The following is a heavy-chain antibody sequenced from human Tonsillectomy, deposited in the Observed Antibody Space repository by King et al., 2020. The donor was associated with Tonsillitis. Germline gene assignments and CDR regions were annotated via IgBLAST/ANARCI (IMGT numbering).Heavy chain of an antibody. Sequence: VQLVESGGGLVQPGGSLRLSCAASGFTLRSYAMSWVRQAPGKGLEWVSAISGDGDSTFFADSVKGRFTISRDNSMNTLYQQMDSLRAEDTAIYYCAKDFGYPPDAFDIWGQGTMVTVSS. CDR2: ISGDGDST. D-gene: IGHD6-25*01. CDR1: GFTLRSYA. V-gene: IGHV3-23*04. CDR3: AKDFGYPPDAFDI. J-gene: IGHJ3*02.